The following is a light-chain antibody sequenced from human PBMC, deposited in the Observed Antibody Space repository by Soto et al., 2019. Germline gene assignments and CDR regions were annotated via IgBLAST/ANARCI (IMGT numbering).Light chain of an antibody. J-gene: IGKJ1*01. CDR2: GAS. V-gene: IGKV3-15*01. CDR3: QQYNNWPLT. Sequence: EIVMTQSPATLSVSPGERATLSCRASQSVSSRLAWFQQKPGQAPRLLIYGASTRATGIPDRFSGSGSGTEFTLTISSLQSEDFAVYYCQQYNNWPLTLGQGTKVEIK. CDR1: QSVSSR.